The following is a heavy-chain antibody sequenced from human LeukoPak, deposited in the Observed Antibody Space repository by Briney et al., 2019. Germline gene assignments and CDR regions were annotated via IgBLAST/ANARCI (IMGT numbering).Heavy chain of an antibody. J-gene: IGHJ4*02. CDR1: GSTFSSYG. Sequence: GSLRLSCAASGSTFSSYGMHWVRQAPGKGLEGVAVIWYDGRNKYSPDSVKGRFTISRDNSKNTLYLQMNSLRAEDTAVYYCARDKSAAAGSFDYWGQGTLVTVSS. CDR3: ARDKSAAAGSFDY. D-gene: IGHD6-13*01. CDR2: IWYDGRNK. V-gene: IGHV3-33*01.